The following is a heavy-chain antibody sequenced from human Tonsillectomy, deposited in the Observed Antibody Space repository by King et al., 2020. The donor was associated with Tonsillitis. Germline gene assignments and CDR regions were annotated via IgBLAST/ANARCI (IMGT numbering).Heavy chain of an antibody. J-gene: IGHJ4*02. V-gene: IGHV3-23*04. D-gene: IGHD3-22*01. CDR1: GLTFSNYA. CDR2: ISGSGGTT. CDR3: GKGFYHDSSGVGY. Sequence: DVQLVESGGGLVQPGGSLRLSCAASGLTFSNYAMSWVRQAPGKGLEWVATISGSGGTTYYAGPVKGRFTISRDNSKNTLYLQMNSLRADDTAVYYCGKGFYHDSSGVGYWGQGTLATVSS.